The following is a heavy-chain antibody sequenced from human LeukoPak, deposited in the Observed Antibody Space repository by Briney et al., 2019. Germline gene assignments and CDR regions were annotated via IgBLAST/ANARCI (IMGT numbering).Heavy chain of an antibody. V-gene: IGHV1-46*01. J-gene: IGHJ4*02. Sequence: ASVKVSFKASGYTFTSYFMHWVRPAPGQGLDWMGIINPSGGSTSYPQKFQGRVTMTRDTSTSTVYMELSSLRSEDTAVYYCARDSADYGDYDYWGQGTLVTVSS. CDR2: INPSGGST. D-gene: IGHD4-17*01. CDR1: GYTFTSYF. CDR3: ARDSADYGDYDY.